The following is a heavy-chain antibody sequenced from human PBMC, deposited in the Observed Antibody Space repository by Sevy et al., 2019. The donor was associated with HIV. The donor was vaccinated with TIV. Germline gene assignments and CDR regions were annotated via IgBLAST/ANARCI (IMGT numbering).Heavy chain of an antibody. CDR2: IVPSFDLS. Sequence: ASVKVSCKASGVTFSGYAINWVRQTPGQGLEWMGWIVPSFDLSKYAQKLQGRVTFTAAESTDTAYMKLSSLRSDDTAVYYCARPQRPSGYSSSGDAFDVWGQGTMVTVSS. V-gene: IGHV1-69*13. J-gene: IGHJ3*01. CDR3: ARPQRPSGYSSSGDAFDV. D-gene: IGHD6-13*01. CDR1: GVTFSGYA.